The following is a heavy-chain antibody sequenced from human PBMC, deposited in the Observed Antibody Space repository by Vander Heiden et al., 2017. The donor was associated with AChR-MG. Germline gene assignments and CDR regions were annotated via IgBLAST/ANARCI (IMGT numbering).Heavy chain of an antibody. CDR1: VFTFSTSP. Sequence: EVQLVQSGACLVQPGGSLRLSCSAPVFTFSTSPHPWVRQAPGKGLEYVSAISRNGGSTYYADSVKGRLTISRDNSKNTLYLQMSSLRAEHPAVYYCVKDFSGDGIIYHHSYFDYWG. J-gene: IGHJ4*03. V-gene: IGHV3-64D*06. CDR3: VKDFSGDGIIYHHSYFDY. D-gene: IGHD3-16*01. CDR2: ISRNGGST.